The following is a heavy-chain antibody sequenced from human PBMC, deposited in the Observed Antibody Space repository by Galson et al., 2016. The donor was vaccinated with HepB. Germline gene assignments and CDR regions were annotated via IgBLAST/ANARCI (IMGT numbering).Heavy chain of an antibody. CDR3: AGDRGQGSQLDS. CDR2: VWNAGDIH. J-gene: IGHJ1*01. D-gene: IGHD1-1*01. CDR1: GFTFDTYG. V-gene: IGHV3-33*01. Sequence: SLRLSCAVFGFTFDTYGIHWVRQAPGKRLQWVAVVWNAGDIHSYADSVKGRFTISRDKSKNMVFLHMDSLRVDDTALYYCAGDRGQGSQLDSWGQGTLVGVSS.